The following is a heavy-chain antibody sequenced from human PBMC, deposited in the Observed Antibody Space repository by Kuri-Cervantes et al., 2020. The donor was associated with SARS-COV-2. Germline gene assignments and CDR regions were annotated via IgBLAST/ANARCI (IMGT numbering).Heavy chain of an antibody. J-gene: IGHJ6*02. CDR3: ARTRGMDV. CDR1: GFTFSSYA. CDR2: ISYDGSNK. Sequence: GESLKISCAASGFTFSSYAMSWVRQAPGKGLEWVAVISYDGSNKYYADSVKGRFTISRDNSKNTLYLQMNSLRADDTAVYYCARTRGMDVWGQGTTVTVSS. V-gene: IGHV3-30*03. D-gene: IGHD2-2*01.